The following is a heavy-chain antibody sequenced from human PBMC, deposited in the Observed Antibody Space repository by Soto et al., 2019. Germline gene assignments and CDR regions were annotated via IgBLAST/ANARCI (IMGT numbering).Heavy chain of an antibody. J-gene: IGHJ6*04. Sequence: TGGSLRLSCAASGFTVSSKYMSWVRQAPGKGLEWVSLIQSGGPTYYADSVKGRFTISRDTSENTLHLQMDSLRAEDTAVYYCARDDVLCDGGRCYGVPLDVWGNGTTVTVSS. V-gene: IGHV3-66*01. D-gene: IGHD2-15*01. CDR1: GFTVSSKY. CDR2: IQSGGPT. CDR3: ARDDVLCDGGRCYGVPLDV.